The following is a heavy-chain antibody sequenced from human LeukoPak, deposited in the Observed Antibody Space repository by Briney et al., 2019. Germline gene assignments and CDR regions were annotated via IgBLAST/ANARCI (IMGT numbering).Heavy chain of an antibody. J-gene: IGHJ3*02. CDR2: ISYIRST. Sequence: SQTLSLTCTVSGGSISTHYWSWIRQPPGKGLGWIGYISYIRSTNYNPSLKRRVTISVDTSKNQFSLKLSSVTAADAAVYFCARDPTTVTKGLDIWGQGTMVTVSS. D-gene: IGHD4-17*01. V-gene: IGHV4-59*11. CDR3: ARDPTTVTKGLDI. CDR1: GGSISTHY.